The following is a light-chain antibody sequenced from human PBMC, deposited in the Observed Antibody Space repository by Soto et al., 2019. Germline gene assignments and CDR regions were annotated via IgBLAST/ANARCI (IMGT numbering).Light chain of an antibody. Sequence: QSALTQPRSVSGSPGQSVTISCTGTNSDVGGYNYVSWYRQHPGKAPKLMIYDVRKRPSGVPDRFSGSKSGNTASLTISGLQAEDEADYYCCSYAGSSTYVVFGGGTKLTVL. CDR1: NSDVGGYNY. V-gene: IGLV2-11*01. CDR3: CSYAGSSTYVV. CDR2: DVR. J-gene: IGLJ2*01.